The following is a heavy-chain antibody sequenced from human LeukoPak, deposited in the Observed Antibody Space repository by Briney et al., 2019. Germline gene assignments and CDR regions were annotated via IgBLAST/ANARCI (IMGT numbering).Heavy chain of an antibody. Sequence: GASVKVSCTASGYTFTSSGISWVRQAPGQGLEWMGWISADNGNTNYAQTLKGRVTMTTDTSTSTAYLELRSLRPDDTAVYYCAGTDYGDYVDYHYMVVWGKGTTVSVSS. CDR3: AGTDYGDYVDYHYMVV. CDR2: ISADNGNT. J-gene: IGHJ6*03. CDR1: GYTFTSSG. D-gene: IGHD4-17*01. V-gene: IGHV1-18*01.